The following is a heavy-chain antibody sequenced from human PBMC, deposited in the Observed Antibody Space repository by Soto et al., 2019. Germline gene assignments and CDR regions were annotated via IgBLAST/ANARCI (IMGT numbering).Heavy chain of an antibody. CDR1: GGTFDNFI. CDR3: ARNGSYSSSLSQFSGMDV. J-gene: IGHJ6*02. Sequence: QVQLVQSGAEVKEPGSSVRVSCKASGGTFDNFIMNWVRQTPGQGLEWMGGIVPMLGTPTYAEKFKGRVTISATGSTSTMYMEVKSLRSDDTASYYCARNGSYSSSLSQFSGMDVWGLGTTVTVSS. D-gene: IGHD1-26*01. V-gene: IGHV1-69*01. CDR2: IVPMLGTP.